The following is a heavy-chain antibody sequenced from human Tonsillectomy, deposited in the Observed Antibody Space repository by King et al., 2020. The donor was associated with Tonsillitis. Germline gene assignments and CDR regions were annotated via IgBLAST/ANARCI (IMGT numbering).Heavy chain of an antibody. Sequence: QLVQSGAEVKKPGSSVKVSCKASGGTFNSYAVSWVRQAPGQGLEWMGGIIPIFGTKHSAQKFQGRVTITADESTSTAYMELSSLRSEDTAIYYCASGFYDISGYYYDFDYWGQGTLVTVSS. CDR2: IIPIFGTK. D-gene: IGHD3-22*01. CDR1: GGTFNSYA. CDR3: ASGFYDISGYYYDFDY. V-gene: IGHV1-69*12. J-gene: IGHJ4*02.